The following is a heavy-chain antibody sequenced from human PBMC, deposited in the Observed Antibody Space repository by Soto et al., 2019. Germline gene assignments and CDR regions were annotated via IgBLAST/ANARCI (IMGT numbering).Heavy chain of an antibody. Sequence: GGSLRLSCAASGFTFDDYTMHWVRQAPGKGLEWVSLISWDGGSTYYADSVKGRFTISRDNSKNSLYLQMNSLRTEDTALYYCAKVANLRTYYDFWSGFDDAFDIWGQGTMVTVSS. CDR1: GFTFDDYT. D-gene: IGHD3-3*01. CDR3: AKVANLRTYYDFWSGFDDAFDI. V-gene: IGHV3-43*01. J-gene: IGHJ3*02. CDR2: ISWDGGST.